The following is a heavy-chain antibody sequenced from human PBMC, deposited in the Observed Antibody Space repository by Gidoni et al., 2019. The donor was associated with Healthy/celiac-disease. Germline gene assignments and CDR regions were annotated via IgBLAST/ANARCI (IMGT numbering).Heavy chain of an antibody. D-gene: IGHD5-12*01. V-gene: IGHV4-30-4*01. CDR1: GGSISSGHYY. CDR2: IYYSGST. J-gene: IGHJ6*02. Sequence: QVQLQQSGPGLVKPSQTLSLTCTVSGGSISSGHYYWSWIRQPPGKGLEWSGYIYYSGSTYYNPSLKSRVTISVDTSKNQFSLKLSSVTAADTAVYYCARDYPDSGYDNHSYYYYGMDVWGQGTTVTVSS. CDR3: ARDYPDSGYDNHSYYYYGMDV.